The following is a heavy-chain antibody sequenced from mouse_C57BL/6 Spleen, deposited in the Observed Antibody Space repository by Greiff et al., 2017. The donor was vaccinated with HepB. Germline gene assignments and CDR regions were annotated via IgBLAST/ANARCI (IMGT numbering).Heavy chain of an antibody. V-gene: IGHV5-4*01. J-gene: IGHJ4*01. CDR2: ISDGGSYT. CDR3: ARGRGGYAMDY. Sequence: EVQVVESGGGLVKPGGSLKLSCAASGFTFSSYAMSWVRQTPEKRLEWVATISDGGSYTYYPDNVKGRFTISRDNAKNNLYLQMSHLKSEDTAMYYCARGRGGYAMDYWGQGTSVTVSS. CDR1: GFTFSSYA. D-gene: IGHD3-3*01.